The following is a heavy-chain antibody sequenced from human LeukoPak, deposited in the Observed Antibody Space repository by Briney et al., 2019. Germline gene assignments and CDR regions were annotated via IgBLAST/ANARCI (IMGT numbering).Heavy chain of an antibody. Sequence: GASVKVSCKASGYTFTGYYMHWVRQAPGQGLEWMGWINPNSGGTNYAQKFQGRVTMTRDTSISTAYMELSRLRSDDTAVYYCARGESQQQLVRLFNYYYCGMDVWGQGTTVTVSS. V-gene: IGHV1-2*02. CDR1: GYTFTGYY. CDR2: INPNSGGT. J-gene: IGHJ6*02. D-gene: IGHD6-13*01. CDR3: ARGESQQQLVRLFNYYYCGMDV.